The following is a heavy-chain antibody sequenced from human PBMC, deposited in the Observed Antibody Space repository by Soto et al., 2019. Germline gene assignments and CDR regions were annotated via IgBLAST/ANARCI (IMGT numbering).Heavy chain of an antibody. D-gene: IGHD1-20*01. CDR1: GFTFSRYW. Sequence: GGSLRLSCAASGFTFSRYWMSWVRQAPGKGLEWVANIKQDGSEKYYVDSVKGRFTISRDNAKNSLYLQMNSLRAEDTAVYYCARDSTNWNYRDYWGQGTLVTVSS. J-gene: IGHJ4*02. CDR2: IKQDGSEK. V-gene: IGHV3-7*05. CDR3: ARDSTNWNYRDY.